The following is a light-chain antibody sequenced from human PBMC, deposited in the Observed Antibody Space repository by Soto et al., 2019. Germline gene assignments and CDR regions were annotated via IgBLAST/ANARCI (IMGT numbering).Light chain of an antibody. V-gene: IGKV1-17*01. Sequence: DIQMTQSPSSLSASVGDRVTITCRASQGISNLLGWFQHKPGKAPKRLIYAASSLQGGVPSRVSGSGSGTEFTLTITGLQPEDFADYYCLQHKTYPYTFGQGTKLEIK. CDR1: QGISNL. CDR2: AAS. CDR3: LQHKTYPYT. J-gene: IGKJ2*01.